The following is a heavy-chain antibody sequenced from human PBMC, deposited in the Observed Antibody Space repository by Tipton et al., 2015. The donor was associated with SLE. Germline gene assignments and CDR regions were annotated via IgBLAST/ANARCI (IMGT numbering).Heavy chain of an antibody. V-gene: IGHV4-34*01. CDR1: GGSFSGYY. CDR3: ARRAAMDY. J-gene: IGHJ4*02. Sequence: LSLTCAVYGGSFSGYYWSWIRQPPGKGLEWIGEINHSGSTNYNPSLKSRVTISVDTSKNQFSLKLSSVTAADTAVYYCARRAAMDYWGQGTLVTVSS. CDR2: INHSGST. D-gene: IGHD2-2*01.